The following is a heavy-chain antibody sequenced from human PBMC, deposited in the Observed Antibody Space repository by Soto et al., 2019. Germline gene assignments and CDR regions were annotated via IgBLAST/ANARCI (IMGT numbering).Heavy chain of an antibody. D-gene: IGHD5-12*01. J-gene: IGHJ4*02. CDR3: ARGGYGAYGY. V-gene: IGHV1-18*01. CDR2: SSTYNGNT. Sequence: QVLLVQCGAEVKKPGASVKVSCKASGYSFTSCGISWVRQTPGQGLEWMGWSSTYNGNTNYAQNLQGRVTMTTDTSTSTAYMELRSLTSDDTAVYYCARGGYGAYGYWGQGTLVTVSS. CDR1: GYSFTSCG.